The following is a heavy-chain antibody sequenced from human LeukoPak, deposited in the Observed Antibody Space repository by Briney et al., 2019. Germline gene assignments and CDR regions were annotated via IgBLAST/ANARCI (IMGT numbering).Heavy chain of an antibody. CDR2: IYYSGST. D-gene: IGHD5-18*01. CDR1: GGSISFNY. V-gene: IGHV4-59*08. Sequence: SETLSLTCTVSGGSISFNYWNWIRQPPGKGLEWIGYIYYSGSTNYNPSLKRRVTISLDTSKNQFSLKLSSVTAADTAVYYCARSSTQPSGWFDPWGQGTLVTVSS. CDR3: ARSSTQPSGWFDP. J-gene: IGHJ5*02.